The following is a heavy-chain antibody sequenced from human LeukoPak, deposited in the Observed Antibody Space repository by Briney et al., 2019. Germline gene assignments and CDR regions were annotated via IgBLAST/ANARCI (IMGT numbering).Heavy chain of an antibody. CDR2: ISPSGGIT. CDR1: GFTFSSHG. J-gene: IGHJ1*01. CDR3: AKDDAWGRYKD. D-gene: IGHD3-16*01. V-gene: IGHV3-23*01. Sequence: GGSLRLSCAASGFTFSSHGMNWVRQAPGKGLEWVSGISPSGGITYYTDSVKGRFTISRDNSKNTVSLQMNRLRGDDTAVYYCAKDDAWGRYKDWGQGTLVTVSS.